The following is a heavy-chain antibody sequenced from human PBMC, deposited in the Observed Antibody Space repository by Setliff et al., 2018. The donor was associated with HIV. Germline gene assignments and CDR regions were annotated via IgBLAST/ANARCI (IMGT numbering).Heavy chain of an antibody. D-gene: IGHD2-15*01. CDR2: VHYNGRA. J-gene: IGHJ5*02. Sequence: PSETLSLTCTVSGDSITSNDDYWGWIRQPPGKGLQWIGIVHYNGRAYYDPSLKSRVSISVDSSQTHFSLRLRSVTASDTAIYYCAASPTSCSGGSCYDHWGQGTLVTVSS. CDR1: GDSITSNDDY. V-gene: IGHV4-39*02. CDR3: AASPTSCSGGSCYDH.